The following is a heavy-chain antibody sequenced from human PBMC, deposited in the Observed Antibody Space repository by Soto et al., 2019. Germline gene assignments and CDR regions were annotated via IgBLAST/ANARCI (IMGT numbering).Heavy chain of an antibody. CDR3: AKADCSSPSCQGNFDY. V-gene: IGHV3-23*01. J-gene: IGHJ4*02. D-gene: IGHD2-2*01. CDR2: ISGSGGYT. Sequence: EVHLLESGGGLVQPGGSLRLSCAASEFTFSAYAMNWVRQAPGKGLEWVSTISGSGGYTYYADSVQGRFTISRDNSKNTLYLQMNSLRAEDTAVYYCAKADCSSPSCQGNFDYWGQGALVTVSS. CDR1: EFTFSAYA.